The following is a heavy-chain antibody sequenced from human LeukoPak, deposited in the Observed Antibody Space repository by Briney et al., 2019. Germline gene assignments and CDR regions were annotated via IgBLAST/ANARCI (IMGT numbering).Heavy chain of an antibody. Sequence: PSETLSLTCAVYGGSFSGYYWSWIRQPPGKGLEWIGEINHSGSTNYNPSLKSRVTISVDTSKNQFSLKLSSVTAADTAVYYCARLNRGYGSGSYYMGMNWFDPWGQGTLVTVSS. CDR1: GGSFSGYY. D-gene: IGHD3-10*01. V-gene: IGHV4-34*01. CDR3: ARLNRGYGSGSYYMGMNWFDP. J-gene: IGHJ5*02. CDR2: INHSGST.